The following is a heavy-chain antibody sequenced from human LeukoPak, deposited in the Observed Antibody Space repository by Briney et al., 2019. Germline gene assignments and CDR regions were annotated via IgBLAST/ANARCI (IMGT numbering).Heavy chain of an antibody. CDR1: GFTFSSYV. J-gene: IGHJ4*02. V-gene: IGHV3-23*01. Sequence: GRSLRLSCAASGFTFSSYVMHWVRQAPGKGLEWVSAISDSGNTYHADSVKGRFTISRDSSKNTLFLQMNRLRPEDAAVYYCAKAPVTTCRGAYCYPFDYWGQGTLVTVSS. CDR3: AKAPVTTCRGAYCYPFDY. D-gene: IGHD2-21*01. CDR2: ISDSGNT.